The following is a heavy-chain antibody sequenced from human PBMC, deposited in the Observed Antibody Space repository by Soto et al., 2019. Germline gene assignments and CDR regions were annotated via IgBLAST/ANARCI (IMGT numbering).Heavy chain of an antibody. J-gene: IGHJ4*02. Sequence: SETLSLTCSVSGASIYSSAYYWAWIRQPPGKGLEWIGSIFYSGTAYYSPSLAGRVTMSVDTSKNQFSVNLNSVTAADTAVYFCGSPGGDFVLPSDDWGPGTLVTVSS. CDR2: IFYSGTA. CDR1: GASIYSSAYY. V-gene: IGHV4-39*01. CDR3: GSPGGDFVLPSDD. D-gene: IGHD2-21*02.